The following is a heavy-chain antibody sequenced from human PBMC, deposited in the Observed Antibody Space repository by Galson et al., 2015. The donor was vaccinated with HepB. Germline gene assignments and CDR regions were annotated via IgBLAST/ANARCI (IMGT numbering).Heavy chain of an antibody. CDR1: GYTFTSYD. V-gene: IGHV1-8*01. J-gene: IGHJ6*03. D-gene: IGHD3-3*01. CDR3: ARGDLLRFLEWLSVGYYYYYYMDV. Sequence: SVKVSCKASGYTFTSYDINWVRQATGQGLEWMGWMNPNSGNTGYARKFQGRVTMTRNTSISTAYMELSSLRSEDTAVYYCARGDLLRFLEWLSVGYYYYYYMDVWGKGTTVTVSS. CDR2: MNPNSGNT.